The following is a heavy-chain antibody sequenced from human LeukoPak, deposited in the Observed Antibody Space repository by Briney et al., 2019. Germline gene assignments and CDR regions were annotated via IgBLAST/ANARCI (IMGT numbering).Heavy chain of an antibody. V-gene: IGHV3-74*01. CDR3: ARLWDSSSSRHFDY. J-gene: IGHJ4*02. CDR1: GFTFSTYW. CDR2: INSDESNT. D-gene: IGHD6-6*01. Sequence: GGSLRLSCAASGFTFSTYWMHWVRQAPGKGLVWVSHINSDESNTNYADSVKGRFTISRDNAKNTLYLQMNNLRAEDTAVYFCARLWDSSSSRHFDYWGQGTLVTVSS.